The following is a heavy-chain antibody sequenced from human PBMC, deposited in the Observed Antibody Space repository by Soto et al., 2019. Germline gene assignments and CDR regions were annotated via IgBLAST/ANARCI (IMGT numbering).Heavy chain of an antibody. V-gene: IGHV3-21*01. CDR1: GFTFSTYS. Sequence: EVQLVESGGGLVQRGGSLRLSCAASGFTFSTYSMNWVRQAPGKGLEWVSSISSSSGYIYYADSVKGRFTISRDDAKNSLSLQMNSLRAEDTAVYYCARVRSYSYGQGYGMDVWGQGTTVTVSS. J-gene: IGHJ6*02. D-gene: IGHD5-18*01. CDR2: ISSSSGYI. CDR3: ARVRSYSYGQGYGMDV.